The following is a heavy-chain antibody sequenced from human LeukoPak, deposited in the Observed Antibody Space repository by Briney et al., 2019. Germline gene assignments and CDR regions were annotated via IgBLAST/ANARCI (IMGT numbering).Heavy chain of an antibody. V-gene: IGHV3-33*01. J-gene: IGHJ4*02. CDR3: SLYYYDSSGPDY. D-gene: IGHD3-22*01. CDR2: IWYDGSNK. Sequence: GGSLRLSCAASGFTFSSYGMHWVRQAPGKGLEWVAVIWYDGSNKYYADSVKGRFTISRDNSKNTLYLQMNSLRAEDTAVYYCSLYYYDSSGPDYWGQGTLVTVSS. CDR1: GFTFSSYG.